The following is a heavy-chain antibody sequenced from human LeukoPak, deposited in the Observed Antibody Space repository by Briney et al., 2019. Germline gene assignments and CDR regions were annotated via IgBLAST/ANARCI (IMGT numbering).Heavy chain of an antibody. CDR1: GGSIRSGSYD. J-gene: IGHJ6*03. D-gene: IGHD2-2*01. CDR2: IYTSGST. CDR3: AREGTLVPAATSYYYYIDV. V-gene: IGHV4-61*02. Sequence: SETLSLTCTVSGGSIRSGSYDWSWIRQPSGKVLEWIGRIYTSGSTNYNPSLKRRVTISVDTSKNQFSLKLSSVTAADPAVYYCAREGTLVPAATSYYYYIDVWGKGTSVTVSS.